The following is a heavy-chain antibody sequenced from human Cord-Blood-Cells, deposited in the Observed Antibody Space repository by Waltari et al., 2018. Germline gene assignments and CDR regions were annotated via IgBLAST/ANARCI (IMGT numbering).Heavy chain of an antibody. CDR2: ISAYNGNT. Sequence: QVPLVQTGPEVNKPGASVSVSCTASGSALTRSGICWVTPAHWHGLEWLGWISAYNGNTNYAQKLQGRVTMTTDTSTSTAYMELRSLRSDDTAVYYCARDKGLWFLEWLLHDAFDIWGQGTMVTVSS. J-gene: IGHJ3*02. D-gene: IGHD3-3*01. CDR1: GSALTRSG. V-gene: IGHV1-18*01. CDR3: ARDKGLWFLEWLLHDAFDI.